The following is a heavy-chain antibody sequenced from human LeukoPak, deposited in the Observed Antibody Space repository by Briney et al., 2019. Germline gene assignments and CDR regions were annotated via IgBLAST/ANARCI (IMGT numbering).Heavy chain of an antibody. CDR2: IWYDGSNK. CDR1: GFTFSSYA. J-gene: IGHJ4*02. D-gene: IGHD1-7*01. CDR3: ARDAGVTGTNYFDY. Sequence: GRSLRLSCAASGFTFSSYAMHWVRQAPGKGLEWVAVIWYDGSNKYYADSVKGRFTISRDNSKNTLYLQMNSLRAEDTAVYYCARDAGVTGTNYFDYWGQGTLVTVSS. V-gene: IGHV3-33*01.